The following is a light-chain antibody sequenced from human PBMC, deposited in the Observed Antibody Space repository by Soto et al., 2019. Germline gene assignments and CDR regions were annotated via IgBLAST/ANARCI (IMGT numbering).Light chain of an antibody. CDR3: AAWDASLDGYV. CDR1: SSNLGNKT. V-gene: IGLV1-44*01. J-gene: IGLJ1*01. Sequence: QSALTQPPSASGTPGQRVTISWSTSSSNLGNKTVNWYQHVPGTAPKILIYSYDQRPSGVPDRFSGSKSGTSASLAISGFQSEDEADYYCAAWDASLDGYVFGTGTKVTVL. CDR2: SYD.